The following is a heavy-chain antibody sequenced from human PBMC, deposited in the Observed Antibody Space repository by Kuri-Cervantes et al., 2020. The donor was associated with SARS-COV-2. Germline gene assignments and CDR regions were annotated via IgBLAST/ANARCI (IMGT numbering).Heavy chain of an antibody. Sequence: ASVKVSCKASGYTFTSYDINWVRQATGQGLEWMGWMNPNSGNTGYAQKFQGRVTMTRNTSISTAYMELSSLRSEDTAVYYCARVPCSSTSCYPYYYYGMDVWGHGTTVTVSS. CDR2: MNPNSGNT. V-gene: IGHV1-8*01. CDR3: ARVPCSSTSCYPYYYYGMDV. J-gene: IGHJ6*02. D-gene: IGHD2-2*01. CDR1: GYTFTSYD.